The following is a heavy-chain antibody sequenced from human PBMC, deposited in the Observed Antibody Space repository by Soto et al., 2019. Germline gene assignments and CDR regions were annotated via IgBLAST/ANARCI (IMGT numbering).Heavy chain of an antibody. D-gene: IGHD6-6*01. J-gene: IGHJ6*02. CDR1: GGSFSGYY. CDR2: INHSGST. Sequence: SETLSLTCAVYGGSFSGYYWTWIRQPPGKGLKWIGEINHSGSTNYNPSLKSRVTISVDTSKNQFSLKLSSVTAADTAVYYCARGEVVRGGASIAARHYYYYYGMDVWGQGTTVTVSS. V-gene: IGHV4-34*01. CDR3: ARGEVVRGGASIAARHYYYYYGMDV.